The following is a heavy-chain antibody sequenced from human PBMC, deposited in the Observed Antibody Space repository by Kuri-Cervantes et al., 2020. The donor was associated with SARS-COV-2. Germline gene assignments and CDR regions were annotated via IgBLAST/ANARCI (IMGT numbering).Heavy chain of an antibody. V-gene: IGHV3-38-3*01. CDR1: GFTVSSNE. J-gene: IGHJ4*02. CDR2: ISGGST. D-gene: IGHD1-1*01. CDR3: ATPIQVARGRLDY. Sequence: GESLKISCAASGFTVSSNEMSWVRQAPGKGLEWVSSISGGSTYYADSRKGRFTISRDNSKNTLHLQMNSLRAEDTAVYYCATPIQVARGRLDYWGQGALVTVSS.